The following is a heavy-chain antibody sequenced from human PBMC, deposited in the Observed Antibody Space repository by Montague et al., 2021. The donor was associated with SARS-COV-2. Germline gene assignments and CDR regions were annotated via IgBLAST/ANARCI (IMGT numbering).Heavy chain of an antibody. J-gene: IGHJ6*02. CDR2: INYSGST. V-gene: IGHV4-34*01. D-gene: IGHD2-2*01. Sequence: SETLSLTCAIYGGSFSGYYWSWIRQPPGKGLEWIGEINYSGSTNYNPSLKSRVTISVDTSKNQFSLKLGSVTAADTAVYYCTREGYQVLWSDYYYYGMDVWGQGTTVTVSS. CDR3: TREGYQVLWSDYYYYGMDV. CDR1: GGSFSGYY.